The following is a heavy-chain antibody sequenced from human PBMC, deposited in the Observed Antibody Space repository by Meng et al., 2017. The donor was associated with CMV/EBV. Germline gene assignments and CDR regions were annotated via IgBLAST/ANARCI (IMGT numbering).Heavy chain of an antibody. CDR3: ARDRYYYDSSGYYGGFDY. CDR1: TFTSDY. D-gene: IGHD3-22*01. Sequence: TFTSDYMTWVRQDPGQGLEWMGIISPSGGSTSYAQKFQGRVTMTRDTSTSTVYMELSSLRSEDTAVYYCARDRYYYDSSGYYGGFDYWGQGTLVTVSS. CDR2: ISPSGGST. V-gene: IGHV1-46*01. J-gene: IGHJ4*02.